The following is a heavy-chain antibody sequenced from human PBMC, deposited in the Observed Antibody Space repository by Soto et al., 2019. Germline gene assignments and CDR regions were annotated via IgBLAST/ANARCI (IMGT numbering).Heavy chain of an antibody. Sequence: ASVNVSGKASGYTFTSYYMDWVLQAPGQGLEWMGIINPSGGSTSYAQKFQGRVTMTRDTSTSTVYMELSSLRYEDTAVYYCARDHHYYDSSGLFAYWGQGTIVTLSS. D-gene: IGHD3-22*01. CDR3: ARDHHYYDSSGLFAY. CDR1: GYTFTSYY. V-gene: IGHV1-46*01. CDR2: INPSGGST. J-gene: IGHJ4*02.